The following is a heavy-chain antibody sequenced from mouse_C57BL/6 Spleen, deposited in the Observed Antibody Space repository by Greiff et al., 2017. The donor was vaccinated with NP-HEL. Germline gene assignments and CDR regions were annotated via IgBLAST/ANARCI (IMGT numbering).Heavy chain of an antibody. V-gene: IGHV1-52*01. Sequence: QVQLQQPGAELVRPGSSVKLSCKASGYTFTSYWMHWVKQRPIQGLEWIGNIDPSDSDTHYNQKFKDKATLTVDKSSSTAYMQLSSLTSEDSAVNNGARGETNYAMDYWGQGTSVTVSS. CDR1: GYTFTSYW. D-gene: IGHD2-13*01. CDR3: ARGETNYAMDY. J-gene: IGHJ4*01. CDR2: IDPSDSDT.